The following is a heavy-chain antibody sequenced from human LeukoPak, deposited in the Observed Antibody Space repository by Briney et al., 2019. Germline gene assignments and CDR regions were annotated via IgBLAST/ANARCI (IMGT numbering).Heavy chain of an antibody. Sequence: GGSLRLSCAASGFTFRSYAMSWVRQAPGKGLEWVSAISGSGGSTYYADSVKGRFTISRDNSKNTLYLQMNSLRAEDTAVYYCARGDYGDYLTLYYYYGMDVWGQGTTVTVSS. V-gene: IGHV3-23*01. CDR3: ARGDYGDYLTLYYYYGMDV. CDR2: ISGSGGST. D-gene: IGHD4-17*01. J-gene: IGHJ6*02. CDR1: GFTFRSYA.